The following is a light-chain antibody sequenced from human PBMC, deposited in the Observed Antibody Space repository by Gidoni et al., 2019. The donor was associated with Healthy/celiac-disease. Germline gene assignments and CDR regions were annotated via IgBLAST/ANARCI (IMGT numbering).Light chain of an antibody. CDR2: EVS. V-gene: IGLV2-14*01. CDR3: SSYTSSSTWV. Sequence: QSALTQPASVSGSSGQSITISCTGTSSDVGGYNYVSWYQQHPGKAPKLMIYEVSNRPSGVPDRFSGSKSGNTASLTISGLQAEDEADYYCSSYTSSSTWVFGGGTKLTVL. CDR1: SSDVGGYNY. J-gene: IGLJ3*02.